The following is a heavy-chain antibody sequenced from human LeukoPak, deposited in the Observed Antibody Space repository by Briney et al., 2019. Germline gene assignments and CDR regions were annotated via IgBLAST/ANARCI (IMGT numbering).Heavy chain of an antibody. CDR3: ARDRYGSGSRYYYGMHV. CDR1: GFTFSSYG. CDR2: IWYDGGNK. V-gene: IGHV3-33*01. Sequence: PGGSLRLSCAACGFTFSSYGMYWVRQAPGKGLEWVAVIWYDGGNKYYADSVKGRFTISRDSSKNTLPLQMTSLRAEDTAVYYCARDRYGSGSRYYYGMHVWGKGNTVTVSS. D-gene: IGHD3-10*01. J-gene: IGHJ6*04.